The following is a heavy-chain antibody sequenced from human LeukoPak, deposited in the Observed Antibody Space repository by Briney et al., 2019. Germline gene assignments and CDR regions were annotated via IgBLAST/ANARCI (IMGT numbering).Heavy chain of an antibody. D-gene: IGHD3-10*01. Sequence: GGSLRLSCAASGVTFSSYAMIWVRQAPGKGLEWVSGISDSGRNTYYADSMKGRFTISRDNSKNTLYLQVNSLRAEDTAVYYCAKEYYYGSGRYNPLYWGQGTLVTVSS. J-gene: IGHJ4*02. CDR1: GVTFSSYA. V-gene: IGHV3-23*01. CDR3: AKEYYYGSGRYNPLY. CDR2: ISDSGRNT.